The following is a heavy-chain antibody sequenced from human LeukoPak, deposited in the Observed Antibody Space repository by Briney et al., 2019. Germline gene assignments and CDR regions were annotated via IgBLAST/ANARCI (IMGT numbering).Heavy chain of an antibody. J-gene: IGHJ4*02. Sequence: GESLKISCKGSGYSFTSYWIGWVRQMPGKGLEWMGIIYPGDSDTRYSPSFQGQVTISADKSISTAYLQWSSLKASDTAMYYCARLLTTLADDGRGYFDYWGQGTLVTVSS. CDR3: ARLLTTLADDGRGYFDY. V-gene: IGHV5-51*01. CDR1: GYSFTSYW. CDR2: IYPGDSDT. D-gene: IGHD4-23*01.